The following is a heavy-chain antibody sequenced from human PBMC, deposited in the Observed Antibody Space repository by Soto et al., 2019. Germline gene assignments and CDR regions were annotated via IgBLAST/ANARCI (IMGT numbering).Heavy chain of an antibody. Sequence: GGSLRLSCAASGFTFSDYYMSWIRQAPGKGLEWVSYISSSGSTIYYADSVKGRFTISRDNAKNSLYLQMNSLRAEDTAVYYCAREYCSSTSCYAAAFDIWGQGTMVT. V-gene: IGHV3-11*01. CDR1: GFTFSDYY. J-gene: IGHJ3*02. CDR2: ISSSGSTI. CDR3: AREYCSSTSCYAAAFDI. D-gene: IGHD2-2*01.